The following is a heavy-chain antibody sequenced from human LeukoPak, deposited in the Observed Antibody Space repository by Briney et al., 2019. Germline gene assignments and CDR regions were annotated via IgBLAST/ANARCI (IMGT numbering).Heavy chain of an antibody. CDR1: GYTFTSYD. D-gene: IGHD4/OR15-4a*01. V-gene: IGHV1-8*01. Sequence: GASVKVSCKASGYTFTSYDINWVRQAAGQGLEWMGFVTPNSGNPGYAQKLQGRVTMTTNNSIGAAYMELSSLRSEDTAVYYCARFRYDYGDGPDYWGQGTLVTVSS. J-gene: IGHJ4*02. CDR2: VTPNSGNP. CDR3: ARFRYDYGDGPDY.